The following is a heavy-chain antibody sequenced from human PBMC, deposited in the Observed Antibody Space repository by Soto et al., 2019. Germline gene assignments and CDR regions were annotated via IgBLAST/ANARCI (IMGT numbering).Heavy chain of an antibody. J-gene: IGHJ4*02. Sequence: GGSLRLSCAASGFTFSSYWMHWVRQAPGKGLVWVSRTNEDGSIINYADSVKGRFTISRDNAKNTLYLEMNSLRVEDTAVYYCTRDIGGGGGHWGPGTLVTVSS. D-gene: IGHD3-10*01. CDR2: TNEDGSII. CDR1: GFTFSSYW. CDR3: TRDIGGGGGH. V-gene: IGHV3-74*01.